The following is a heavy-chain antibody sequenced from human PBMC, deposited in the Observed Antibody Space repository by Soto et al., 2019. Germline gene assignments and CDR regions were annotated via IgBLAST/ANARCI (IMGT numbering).Heavy chain of an antibody. CDR2: IYPGDSDT. CDR3: ARRGYSYGYGGYYYYGMDV. CDR1: GYSFTSYW. D-gene: IGHD5-18*01. J-gene: IGHJ6*02. Sequence: PGASLKISCKGSGYSFTSYWIGWVRQMPGKGLEWMGIIYPGDSDTRYSPSFQGQVTISADKSISTAYLQWSSLKASDTAMYYCARRGYSYGYGGYYYYGMDVWGQGTTVTVSS. V-gene: IGHV5-51*01.